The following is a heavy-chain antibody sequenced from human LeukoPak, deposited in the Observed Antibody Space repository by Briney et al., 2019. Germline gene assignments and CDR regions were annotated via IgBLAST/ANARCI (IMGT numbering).Heavy chain of an antibody. J-gene: IGHJ5*02. Sequence: ASVKVSCKASGYTFTSYAMHWARQAPGQRLEWMGWINAGNGNTKYSQKFQGRVTITRDTSASTAYMELSSLRSEDTAVYYCAREQQLNWFDPWGQGTLVTVSS. D-gene: IGHD6-13*01. CDR2: INAGNGNT. V-gene: IGHV1-3*01. CDR1: GYTFTSYA. CDR3: AREQQLNWFDP.